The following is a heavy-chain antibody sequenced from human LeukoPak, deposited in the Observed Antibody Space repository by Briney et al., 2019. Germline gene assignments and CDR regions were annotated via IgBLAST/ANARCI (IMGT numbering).Heavy chain of an antibody. CDR1: GGSISSSSYS. CDR2: ISSSSSYI. Sequence: ETLSLTCTVSGGSISSSSYSWGWIRQPPGKGLEWVSSISSSSSYIYYADSVKGRFTISRDNAKNSLYLQMNSLRAEDTAVYYCARDTDYDFWSDVIDYWGQGTLVTVSS. CDR3: ARDTDYDFWSDVIDY. J-gene: IGHJ4*02. V-gene: IGHV3-21*01. D-gene: IGHD3-3*01.